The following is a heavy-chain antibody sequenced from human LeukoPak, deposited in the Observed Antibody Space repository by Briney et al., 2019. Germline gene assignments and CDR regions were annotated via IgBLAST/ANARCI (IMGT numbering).Heavy chain of an antibody. V-gene: IGHV4-59*12. J-gene: IGHJ4*02. CDR2: IYYTGST. D-gene: IGHD5-18*01. Sequence: SETLSPTCTLSGGSISTYYWSWVRQPPGKGLEWIGYIYYTGSTDYNPSLKSRVTISLDTSKNQFSLKLSSVTAADTAVYYCARGAGYSYGRLTDYWGQGTLVTVSS. CDR1: GGSISTYY. CDR3: ARGAGYSYGRLTDY.